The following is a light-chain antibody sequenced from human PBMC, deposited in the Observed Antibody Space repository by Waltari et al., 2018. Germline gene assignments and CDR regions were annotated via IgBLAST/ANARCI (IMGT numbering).Light chain of an antibody. CDR1: SSNIGNNF. V-gene: IGLV1-51*01. CDR3: ATWDRSLSAVV. Sequence: QSVLTQPPSVSAAPGQKVTISCSGSSSNIGNNFVSWFQQFPGTAPKVVISDEDRRPSEIPDRFSGSKSGTSATLGITGLQTGDEADYYCATWDRSLSAVVFGGGTKVTVL. CDR2: DED. J-gene: IGLJ2*01.